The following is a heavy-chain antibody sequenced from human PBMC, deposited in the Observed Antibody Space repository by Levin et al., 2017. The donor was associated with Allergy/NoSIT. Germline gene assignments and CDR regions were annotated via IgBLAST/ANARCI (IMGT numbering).Heavy chain of an antibody. V-gene: IGHV1-18*04. Sequence: RASVKVSCKASGYTFTNYGISWVRQAPGQGLEWMGWIHTRSGNTIYAQEFQGRVTVTTDTPTSTAYMELGSLRADDTAVYYCVRDLSGPTRFEIWGQGTMVTVS. CDR1: GYTFTNYG. J-gene: IGHJ3*02. D-gene: IGHD3-16*01. CDR3: VRDLSGPTRFEI. CDR2: IHTRSGNT.